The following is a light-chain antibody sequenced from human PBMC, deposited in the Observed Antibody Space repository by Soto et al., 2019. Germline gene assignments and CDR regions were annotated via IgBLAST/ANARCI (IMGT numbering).Light chain of an antibody. CDR2: GAS. CDR3: QQYNTSPWT. J-gene: IGKJ1*01. CDR1: QSLSSN. V-gene: IGKV3-15*01. Sequence: DTVLTQSPDTLSVSPGERATVSCRASQSLSSNLAWYQQKPGQAPRLLILGASDRVTGIPGRFSGSGSGTEFTLTISSLQSDDFAAYYCQQYNTSPWTFGQGTKVEIK.